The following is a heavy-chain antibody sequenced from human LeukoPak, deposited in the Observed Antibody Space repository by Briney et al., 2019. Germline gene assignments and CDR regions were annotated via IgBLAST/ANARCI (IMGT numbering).Heavy chain of an antibody. CDR1: GGSISSGSYY. D-gene: IGHD2-2*01. J-gene: IGHJ5*02. CDR2: IYASGST. CDR3: ARVEVVPAAPWGWFDP. Sequence: SETLSLTCTVSGGSISSGSYYWSWIRQPAGKGLEWIGRIYASGSTNYNPSLKSRVTISVDTSKNQFSLKLSSVTAADTAVYYCARVEVVPAAPWGWFDPWGQGTLVTVSS. V-gene: IGHV4-61*02.